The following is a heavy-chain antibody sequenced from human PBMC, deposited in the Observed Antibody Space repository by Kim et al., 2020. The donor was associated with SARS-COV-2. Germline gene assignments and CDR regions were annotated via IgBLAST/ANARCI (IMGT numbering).Heavy chain of an antibody. Sequence: DTRYSPSFQGQVTMSADKSLTTAYLQWSSLKASDTAMYYCATTRDTSMFEFWGQGTLVTVSS. D-gene: IGHD5-18*01. CDR3: ATTRDTSMFEF. J-gene: IGHJ4*02. V-gene: IGHV5-51*01. CDR2: DT.